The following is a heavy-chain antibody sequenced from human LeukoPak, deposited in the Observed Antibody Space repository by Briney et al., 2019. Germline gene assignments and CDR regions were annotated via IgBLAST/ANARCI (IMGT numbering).Heavy chain of an antibody. CDR3: ARGSGGWFDP. J-gene: IGHJ5*02. D-gene: IGHD3-10*01. V-gene: IGHV1-2*02. CDR2: ISPKSGGT. Sequence: ASVKVSCEASGYTFNDRNVHWVRQAPGRGLEWMGFISPKSGGTTCARKFQGRVTMTTDTSINTAYMDLSSLRSDDTAVYYCARGSGGWFDPWGQGMLVIVSS. CDR1: GYTFNDRN.